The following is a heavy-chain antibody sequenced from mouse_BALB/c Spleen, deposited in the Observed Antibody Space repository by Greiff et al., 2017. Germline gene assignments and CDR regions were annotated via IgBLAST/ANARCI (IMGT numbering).Heavy chain of an antibody. J-gene: IGHJ3*01. CDR2: ISYSGST. CDR3: ARGTGKGFAY. V-gene: IGHV3-2*02. D-gene: IGHD4-1*01. CDR1: GYSITSDYA. Sequence: DVQLVESGPGLVKPSQSLSLTCTVTGYSITSDYAWNWIRQFPGNKLEWMGYISYSGSTSYNPSLKSRISITRDTSKNQFFLQLNSVTTEDTATYYCARGTGKGFAYWGQGTLVTVSA.